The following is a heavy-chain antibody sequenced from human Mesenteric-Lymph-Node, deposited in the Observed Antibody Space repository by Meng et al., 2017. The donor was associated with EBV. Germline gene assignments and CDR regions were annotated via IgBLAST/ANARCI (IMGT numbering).Heavy chain of an antibody. CDR3: AILTYYDILTGFYYDFDF. CDR2: VSPYNGHT. J-gene: IGHJ4*02. CDR1: GYAFTAYG. V-gene: IGHV1-18*01. Sequence: QSHRVQSGPVVKKPGASWKVSCKTSGYAFTAYGISGVRQAPGQGLEWMGWVSPYNGHTNYAQKLQGRVSLTTDTSTTTVHMELRSLRSDDTAVYYCAILTYYDILTGFYYDFDFWGQGTLVTVSS. D-gene: IGHD3-9*01.